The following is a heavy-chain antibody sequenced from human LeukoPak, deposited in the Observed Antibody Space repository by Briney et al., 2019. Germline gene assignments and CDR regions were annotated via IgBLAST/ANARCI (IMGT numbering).Heavy chain of an antibody. V-gene: IGHV4-39*07. Sequence: SETLSLTCTVSGGSISSSSYYWGWIRQPPGKGLEWIGSIYYSGSTYYNPSLKSRVTISVDTSKNQFSLKLCSVTAADTAVYYCARDRHYGSGSYYPIPFDYWGQGTLVTVSS. D-gene: IGHD3-10*01. CDR1: GGSISSSSYY. J-gene: IGHJ4*02. CDR3: ARDRHYGSGSYYPIPFDY. CDR2: IYYSGST.